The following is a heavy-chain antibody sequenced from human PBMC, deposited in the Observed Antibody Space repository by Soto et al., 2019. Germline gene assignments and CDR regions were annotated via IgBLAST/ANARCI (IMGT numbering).Heavy chain of an antibody. V-gene: IGHV3-21*01. J-gene: IGHJ5*01. D-gene: IGHD2-15*01. Sequence: PGGSLRLSCVASGFTFNSFSMDWVLQAPGKGLEWVSSISSGSSDKYYADLVKGRFTISRDNAKKSLYLQMNSLRAEDTAIYYCARDPGVDNWFDSWGQGTQVTVSS. CDR2: ISSGSSDK. CDR1: GFTFNSFS. CDR3: ARDPGVDNWFDS.